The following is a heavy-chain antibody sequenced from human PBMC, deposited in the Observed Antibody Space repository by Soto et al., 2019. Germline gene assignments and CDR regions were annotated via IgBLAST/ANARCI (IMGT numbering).Heavy chain of an antibody. Sequence: SSVKVSCKASGYTFTSYDINWVRQATGQGLEWMGWMNPNSGNTGFAQKFQGRVSMTRDTSTGTGFMELSSLRSEDTAVYYCARDMSYCSMTSCSPTNSNWFVQWGKGTLVTGS. CDR3: ARDMSYCSMTSCSPTNSNWFVQ. D-gene: IGHD2-2*01. CDR2: MNPNSGNT. J-gene: IGHJ5*02. V-gene: IGHV1-8*01. CDR1: GYTFTSYD.